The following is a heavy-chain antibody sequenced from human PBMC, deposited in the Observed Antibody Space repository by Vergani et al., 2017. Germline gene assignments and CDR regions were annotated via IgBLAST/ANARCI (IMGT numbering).Heavy chain of an antibody. CDR3: ARGVRNSSSPRVRGGYYYMDV. CDR1: GGSISSSSYY. V-gene: IGHV4-39*07. J-gene: IGHJ6*03. Sequence: QLQLQESGPGLVKPSETLSLTCTVSGGSISSSSYYWGWIRQPPGKGLEWIGSIYYSGSTYYNPSLKSRVTISVDTSKNQFSLKLSSVTAADTAVYYCARGVRNSSSPRVRGGYYYMDVWGKGTTVTVSS. CDR2: IYYSGST. D-gene: IGHD6-6*01.